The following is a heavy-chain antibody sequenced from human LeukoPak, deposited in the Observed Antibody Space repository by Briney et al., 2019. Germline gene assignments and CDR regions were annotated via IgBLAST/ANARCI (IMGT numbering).Heavy chain of an antibody. D-gene: IGHD1-1*01. J-gene: IGHJ3*02. CDR2: ISGSTGTT. Sequence: GGSLRLSCAASGLIFSSYAMSWVRQAPGKGLEWVSGISGSTGTTYYADSVKGRLTISRDNSKNTLYLQMNSLRTEDTAVYYCARPPSTTWIHDAFDIWGQGTMVTVSS. V-gene: IGHV3-23*01. CDR1: GLIFSSYA. CDR3: ARPPSTTWIHDAFDI.